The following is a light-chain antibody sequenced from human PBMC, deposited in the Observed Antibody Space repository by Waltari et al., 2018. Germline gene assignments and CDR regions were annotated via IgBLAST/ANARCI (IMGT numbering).Light chain of an antibody. J-gene: IGKJ1*01. CDR2: GAS. Sequence: EIVMTQSPATLSVSPGERAPLPCRASQSVSSNLAWYQQKPGQAPRLLIYGASTRATGIPAGLSGSGSGTEFTLTISSLQSEDFAVYYCQQYKNWPWTFGLGTKVEIK. V-gene: IGKV3-15*01. CDR3: QQYKNWPWT. CDR1: QSVSSN.